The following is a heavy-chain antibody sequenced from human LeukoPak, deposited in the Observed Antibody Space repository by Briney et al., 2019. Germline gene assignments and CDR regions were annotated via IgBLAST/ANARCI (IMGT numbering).Heavy chain of an antibody. CDR2: FDPEDGET. V-gene: IGHV1-24*01. Sequence: GASVKVSCKVSGYTLTELSMHWVRQAPGKGLEWMGGFDPEDGETIYAQKFQGRVTMTEDTSTDTAYMELSSLRSEDTAVYYYATVGLRFLEEEDDYWGQGTLVTVSS. CDR3: ATVGLRFLEEEDDY. J-gene: IGHJ4*02. CDR1: GYTLTELS. D-gene: IGHD3-3*01.